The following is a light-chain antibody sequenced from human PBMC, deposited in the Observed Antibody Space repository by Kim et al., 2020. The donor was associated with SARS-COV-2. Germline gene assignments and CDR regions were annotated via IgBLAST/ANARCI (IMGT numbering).Light chain of an antibody. CDR2: DAT. CDR1: HDINTY. J-gene: IGKJ1*01. Sequence: DIQLTQSPSSLSASIGDRVTINSQASHDINTYLNWHQQKPGQAPKLLIYDATNLERGVPSRFSGSGSGTDFTLTISSLQPEDYGTYYCQQYDTLWTFGQGTKVDIK. CDR3: QQYDTLWT. V-gene: IGKV1-33*01.